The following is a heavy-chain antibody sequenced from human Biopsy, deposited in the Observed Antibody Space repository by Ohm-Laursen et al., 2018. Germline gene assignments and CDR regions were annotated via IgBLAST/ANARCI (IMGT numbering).Heavy chain of an antibody. CDR3: ARVGAGAPSIDYFDY. D-gene: IGHD1-26*01. V-gene: IGHV1-2*02. CDR2: INPDSGGT. J-gene: IGHJ4*02. CDR1: GYAFIGSY. Sequence: ASVKVSCKVSGYAFIGSYIHWVRQAPGQGLEWMGWINPDSGGTHYAQTFQGRVTMTRDTSASTAYMDLSRLTSNDTAVYYCARVGAGAPSIDYFDYWGQGALVTVSS.